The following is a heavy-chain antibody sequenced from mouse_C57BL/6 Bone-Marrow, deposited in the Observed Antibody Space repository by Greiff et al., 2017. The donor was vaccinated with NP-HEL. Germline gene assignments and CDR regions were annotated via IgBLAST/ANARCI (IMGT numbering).Heavy chain of an antibody. V-gene: IGHV1-4*01. CDR1: GYTFTSYT. D-gene: IGHD1-1*01. J-gene: IGHJ1*03. CDR2: INPSSGYT. Sequence: QVQLQQSGAELARPGASVKMSCKASGYTFTSYTMHWVKQRPGQGLEWIGYINPSSGYTKYNQKFKDKATLTADKSSSTAYMQLRSLTSEDSAVYYCASGGDGSWYFDVWGTGTTVTVSS. CDR3: ASGGDGSWYFDV.